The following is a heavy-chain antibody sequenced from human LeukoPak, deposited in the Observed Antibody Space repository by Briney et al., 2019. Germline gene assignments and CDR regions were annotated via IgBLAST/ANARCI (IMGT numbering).Heavy chain of an antibody. D-gene: IGHD2-21*02. CDR1: GFTFSNYA. CDR2: ISGGGFGT. V-gene: IGHV3-23*01. Sequence: GSLRLSCAASGFTFSNYAMSWVRQAPGKGPEWVSAISGGGFGTYYSDSVKGRFTISRDNAKNTLYLQTNSLRGEDTAVYYCVQMTPYCGGDCYFDFWGQGTLVTVSS. J-gene: IGHJ4*02. CDR3: VQMTPYCGGDCYFDF.